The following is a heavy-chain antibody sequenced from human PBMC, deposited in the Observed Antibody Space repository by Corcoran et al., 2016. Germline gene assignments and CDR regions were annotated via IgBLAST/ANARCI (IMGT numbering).Heavy chain of an antibody. J-gene: IGHJ6*02. CDR3: AREGTPHAYDYALDV. D-gene: IGHD3-10*01. V-gene: IGHV3-48*02. CDR1: GFPFSSYS. Sequence: EVQLMESGGGLVRPGGSLRLSCAAYGFPFSSYSMNWVRQAPGKGLEWVSYISSSSSTIYYADSVKGRFIISRENAKNSLFLQMNSLRDEDTSVYYCAREGTPHAYDYALDVWGQGTTVTVSS. CDR2: ISSSSSTI.